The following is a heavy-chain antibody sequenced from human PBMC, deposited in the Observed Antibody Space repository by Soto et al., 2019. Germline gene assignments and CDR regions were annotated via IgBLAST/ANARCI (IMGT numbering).Heavy chain of an antibody. CDR3: ARGVAGSGFDL. J-gene: IGHJ4*02. V-gene: IGHV6-1*01. CDR2: TYYRSNWRH. CDR1: GDSVSSNTAA. Sequence: SQTLSLTCAISGDSVSSNTAAWNWIRSSPSRGLEWLGRTYYRSNWRHDYAVSVKSRITINPDTSKNHFSLQLNSVTPDDTAVYYCARGVAGSGFDLWGQGTLVTVSS. D-gene: IGHD6-19*01.